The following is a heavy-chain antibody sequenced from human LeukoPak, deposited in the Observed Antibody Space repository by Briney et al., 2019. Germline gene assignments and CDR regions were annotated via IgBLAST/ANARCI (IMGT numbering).Heavy chain of an antibody. V-gene: IGHV3-23*01. CDR3: ATEGFYF. CDR2: ISRSGDIT. J-gene: IGHJ4*02. CDR1: GAAFSKYG. Sequence: GGSLRLSCAASGAAFSKYGMKWVRQAAGAGLEYISGISRSGDITHYADSVKGRFTISRDNVKNTLYLQMNSLRADDTALYYCATEGFYFWGPGTRSPSPQ.